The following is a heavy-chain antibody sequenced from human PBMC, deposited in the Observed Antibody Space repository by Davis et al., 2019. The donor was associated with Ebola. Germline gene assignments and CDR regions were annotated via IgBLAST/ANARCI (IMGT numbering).Heavy chain of an antibody. CDR1: GFTFSSYA. CDR3: ARLNYYYYYGMDV. J-gene: IGHJ6*02. Sequence: PGGSLRLSCAASGFTFSSYAMSWVRQAPGKGLEWVANIKQDGSEKYYVDSVKGRFTISRDNAKNSLYLQMNSLRAEDTAVYYCARLNYYYYYGMDVWGQGTTVTVSS. V-gene: IGHV3-7*01. CDR2: IKQDGSEK.